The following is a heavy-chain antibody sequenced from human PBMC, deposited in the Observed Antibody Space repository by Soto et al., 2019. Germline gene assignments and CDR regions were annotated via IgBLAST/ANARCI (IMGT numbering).Heavy chain of an antibody. V-gene: IGHV1-18*01. CDR2: ISAYNGNT. CDR1: GYTFTNYG. CDR3: ARDSPPVDY. J-gene: IGHJ4*02. Sequence: GASVKVSCEASGYTFTNYGISCVRQAPGQGLEWMGWISAYNGNTKYAQKLQGRVTMTTDTSTSTAYMELRSLRSDDTAVYYCARDSPPVDYWGQGTLVTVSS.